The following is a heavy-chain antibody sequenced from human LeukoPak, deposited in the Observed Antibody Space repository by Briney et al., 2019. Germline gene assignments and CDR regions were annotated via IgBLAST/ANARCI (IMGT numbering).Heavy chain of an antibody. CDR3: ARVHDWLLVYYYYMDV. Sequence: ASVKVSCKASGYTFTSYGISWVRQAPGQGLEWMGWISAYNGNTNYAQKLQGRVTMTTDTSTSTAYMELRSPRSDDTAVYYCARVHDWLLVYYYYMDVWGKGTTVTVSS. CDR1: GYTFTSYG. J-gene: IGHJ6*03. CDR2: ISAYNGNT. D-gene: IGHD3-9*01. V-gene: IGHV1-18*01.